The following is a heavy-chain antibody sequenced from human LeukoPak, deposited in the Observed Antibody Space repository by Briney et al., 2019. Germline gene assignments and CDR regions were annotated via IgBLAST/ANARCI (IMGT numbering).Heavy chain of an antibody. CDR3: ARGEAATIPHFDY. J-gene: IGHJ4*02. CDR2: INPNSGAT. Sequence: ASVKVSCKASGYTFTGYYIHWVRQAPGQGLEWMGWINPNSGATNYAQKFQGRVTMTRDTFISTAYMELTRLISDDTAVYYCARGEAATIPHFDYWGQGTLVTVSS. V-gene: IGHV1-2*02. CDR1: GYTFTGYY. D-gene: IGHD6-25*01.